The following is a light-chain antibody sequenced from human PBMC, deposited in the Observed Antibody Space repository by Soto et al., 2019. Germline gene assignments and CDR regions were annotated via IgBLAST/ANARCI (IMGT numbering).Light chain of an antibody. Sequence: EIVLTQSPATLSLSPGERATPSCRASQSVGSYLAWYQHKPGQSPRLLIYDASNRATGIPARFSGSGSGTDFTLTISSLEPEDFAVYYCQHRSGWWTFGQGTKVDIK. CDR3: QHRSGWWT. V-gene: IGKV3-11*01. CDR2: DAS. CDR1: QSVGSY. J-gene: IGKJ1*01.